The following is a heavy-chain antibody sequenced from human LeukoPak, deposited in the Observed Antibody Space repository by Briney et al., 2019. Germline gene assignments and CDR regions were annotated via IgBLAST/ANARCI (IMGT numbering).Heavy chain of an antibody. Sequence: GALRLSCAASGFTFSSYAMHWVRQAPGKGLEWVAVISYDGSNKYYADSVKGRFTISRDNSKNTLHLQMNSLRAEDTAVYYCARGPYSSGWYFDYWGQGTLVTVSS. CDR1: GFTFSSYA. V-gene: IGHV3-30-3*01. J-gene: IGHJ4*02. D-gene: IGHD6-19*01. CDR2: ISYDGSNK. CDR3: ARGPYSSGWYFDY.